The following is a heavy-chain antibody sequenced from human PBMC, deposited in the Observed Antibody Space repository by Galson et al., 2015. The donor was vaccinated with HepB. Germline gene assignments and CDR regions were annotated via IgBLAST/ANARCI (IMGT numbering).Heavy chain of an antibody. J-gene: IGHJ2*01. Sequence: SLRLSCAASGFTSKNYAMHWVRQAPGKGLEYVSTISSNGGSTYYAHSVKGRFTISRDNSKNTLFLQMGSLRAEAMAVYYCARTYYVSSGFSNNWYFDLWGRGTLVTVSS. CDR2: ISSNGGST. D-gene: IGHD3-22*01. V-gene: IGHV3-64*01. CDR3: ARTYYVSSGFSNNWYFDL. CDR1: GFTSKNYA.